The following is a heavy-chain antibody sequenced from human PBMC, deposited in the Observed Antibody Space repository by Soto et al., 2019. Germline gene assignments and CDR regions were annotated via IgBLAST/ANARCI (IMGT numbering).Heavy chain of an antibody. CDR2: IYYSGTT. J-gene: IGHJ6*02. Sequence: SETLSLTCTVSNGCISSNSYYWGWIRQPPGKGLEWIGSIYYSGTTNYIPSLKSRVTISVDTSKNQFSLKLSSVTAADTAVYYCARLPVDTAMVYSYYAMDVWGQGTTVT. D-gene: IGHD5-18*01. CDR1: NGCISSNSYY. CDR3: ARLPVDTAMVYSYYAMDV. V-gene: IGHV4-39*01.